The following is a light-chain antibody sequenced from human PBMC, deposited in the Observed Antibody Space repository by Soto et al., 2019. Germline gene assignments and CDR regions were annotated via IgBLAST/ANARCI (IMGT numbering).Light chain of an antibody. CDR1: SSDIGPYNY. J-gene: IGLJ1*01. CDR3: SSYSSSATPYV. CDR2: EVT. V-gene: IGLV2-14*01. Sequence: QSALTQPASVSGSPGQSITISCIGTSSDIGPYNYVSWYQQHPDKAPKLILYEVTNRPSGASDRFSGSKSGNAAFLIISGLQAEDEADYYCSSYSSSATPYVFGTGTQLTVL.